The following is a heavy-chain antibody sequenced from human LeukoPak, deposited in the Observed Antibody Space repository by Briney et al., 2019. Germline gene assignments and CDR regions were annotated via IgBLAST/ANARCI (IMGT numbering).Heavy chain of an antibody. CDR2: ISGDAVTT. CDR1: GFTFRNYA. V-gene: IGHV3-23*01. Sequence: PGGSLRLSCAASGFTFRNYAMSWVRQAPGKGLEWVSPISGDAVTTRYADSVKGRFTISRDNSKNTLYLQMNSLRAEDTAVYYCARVSLTAQYLLDYWGQGTLVTVSS. CDR3: ARVSLTAQYLLDY. D-gene: IGHD2/OR15-2a*01. J-gene: IGHJ4*02.